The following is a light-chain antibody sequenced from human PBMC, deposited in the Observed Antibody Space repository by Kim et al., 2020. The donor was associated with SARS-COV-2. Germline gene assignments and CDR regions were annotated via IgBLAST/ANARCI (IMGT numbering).Light chain of an antibody. CDR2: GNS. CDR1: SSNIGAGYD. J-gene: IGLJ1*01. V-gene: IGLV1-40*01. Sequence: VTISCTGSSSNIGAGYDVHWYQQLPGTAPKLLIYGNSNRPSGVPDRFSGSKSGTSASLAITGLQAEDEADYYCQSYDSSLSGPSYVFGTGTKVTVL. CDR3: QSYDSSLSGPSYV.